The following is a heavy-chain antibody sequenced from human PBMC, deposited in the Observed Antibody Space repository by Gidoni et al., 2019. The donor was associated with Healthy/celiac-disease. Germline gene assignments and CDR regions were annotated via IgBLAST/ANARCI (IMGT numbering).Heavy chain of an antibody. J-gene: IGHJ6*02. CDR3: ARNSYYYYGMDV. CDR1: GFTFDDYA. CDR2: ISWNSGSI. Sequence: VQLVESGGGLVQPGRSLRLSCAASGFTFDDYAMHWVRQAPGKGLEWVSGISWNSGSIGYADSVKGRFTISRDNAKNSLYLQMNSLRAEDTALYYCARNSYYYYGMDVWGQGTTVTVSS. V-gene: IGHV3-9*01.